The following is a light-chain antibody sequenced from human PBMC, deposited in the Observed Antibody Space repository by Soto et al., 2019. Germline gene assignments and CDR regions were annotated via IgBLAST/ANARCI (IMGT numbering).Light chain of an antibody. CDR3: QQYGNSPT. CDR2: ETS. J-gene: IGKJ1*01. Sequence: EIVLAQSPATLSLSTGESATLSCRASQSVTAGYFAWYQQKSGQAPRLIIYETSSRMTGVPDRFSGSGSGTDFTLTISRLEPEDFAVYFCQQYGNSPTFGQGTKVDI. V-gene: IGKV3-20*01. CDR1: QSVTAGY.